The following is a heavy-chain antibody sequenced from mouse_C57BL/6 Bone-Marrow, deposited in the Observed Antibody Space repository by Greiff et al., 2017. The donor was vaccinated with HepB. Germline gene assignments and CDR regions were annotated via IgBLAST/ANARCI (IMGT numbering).Heavy chain of an antibody. CDR2: INYDGSST. CDR1: GFTFSDYY. V-gene: IGHV5-16*01. J-gene: IGHJ2*01. D-gene: IGHD2-2*01. CDR3: ARSTMVTTGFDY. Sequence: DVQLQESEGGLVQPGSSMKLSCTASGFTFSDYYMAWVRQVPEKGLEWVANINYDGSSTYYLDSLKSRFIISRDNAKNILYLQMSSLKSEDTATYYCARSTMVTTGFDYWGQGTTLTVSS.